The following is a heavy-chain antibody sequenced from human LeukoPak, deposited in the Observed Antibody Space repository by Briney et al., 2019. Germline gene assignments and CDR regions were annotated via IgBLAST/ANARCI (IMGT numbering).Heavy chain of an antibody. J-gene: IGHJ4*02. CDR1: GGSLRNYY. Sequence: SETLSLTCTVSGGSLRNYYWSWIRQPPGKGLEWIGYIYHSGSTYYNPSLKSRVTISVGRSKNQFSLKLSSVTAADTAVYYCARGSGPYDYWGQGTLVTVSS. CDR2: IYHSGST. D-gene: IGHD3-3*01. CDR3: ARGSGPYDY. V-gene: IGHV4-30-2*01.